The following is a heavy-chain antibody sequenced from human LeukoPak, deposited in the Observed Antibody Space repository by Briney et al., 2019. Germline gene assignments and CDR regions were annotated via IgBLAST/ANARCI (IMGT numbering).Heavy chain of an antibody. V-gene: IGHV4-61*02. Sequence: SDTLSLTCTVSGGSISSGGYYWSWIRQPAGKGLEWIGRVYTSGSTNYNPSLKSRVTISIDTSKNQFSLNLSSVTAADTAVYYCARDQALGYGWPTVLAIDIWGQGTMVTVSS. CDR2: VYTSGST. D-gene: IGHD6-19*01. J-gene: IGHJ3*02. CDR1: GGSISSGGYY. CDR3: ARDQALGYGWPTVLAIDI.